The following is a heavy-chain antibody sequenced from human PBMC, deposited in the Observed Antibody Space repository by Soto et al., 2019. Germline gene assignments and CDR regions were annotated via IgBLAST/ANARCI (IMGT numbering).Heavy chain of an antibody. D-gene: IGHD2-15*01. CDR1: GFTFNSYS. J-gene: IGHJ4*02. CDR3: ARGYCNGGSCYPGIY. Sequence: EVHLVGSGGGSVQPGGSLRLSCAASGFTFNSYSMHLVRQAPGKGLEWVSYITGSSSAIYYADSVKGRFTISRDNAKNSLSLQMKSLRDEDTAVYYCARGYCNGGSCYPGIYWGQGTLVSVSS. V-gene: IGHV3-48*02. CDR2: ITGSSSAI.